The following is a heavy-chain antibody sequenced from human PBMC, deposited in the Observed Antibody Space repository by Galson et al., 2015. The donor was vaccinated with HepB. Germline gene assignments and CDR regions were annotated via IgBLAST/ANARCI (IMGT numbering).Heavy chain of an antibody. CDR2: IYSGGST. Sequence: SLRLSCAASGFTVSSNYMSWVRQAPGKGLEWVSVIYSGGSTYYADSVKGRFTISRDNSKNTLYLQMNSLRAEDTAVYYCARDRPYSRGSDYWGQGTLVTVSS. J-gene: IGHJ4*02. V-gene: IGHV3-53*01. CDR3: ARDRPYSRGSDY. CDR1: GFTVSSNY. D-gene: IGHD6-13*01.